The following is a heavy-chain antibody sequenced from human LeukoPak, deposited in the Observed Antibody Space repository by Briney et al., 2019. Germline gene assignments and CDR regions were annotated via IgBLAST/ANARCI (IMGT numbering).Heavy chain of an antibody. V-gene: IGHV4-4*08. D-gene: IGHD3-16*01. CDR2: IYTSGST. CDR1: GGSFSGYY. CDR3: ARDWGFQWLDP. Sequence: SETLSLTCAVYGGSFSGYYWSWIRQPPGKGLEWIGRIYTSGSTNYNPSLESRLSISADTSKNQFSLKVRSVTAADTAVYYCARDWGFQWLDPWGQGTLVTVSS. J-gene: IGHJ5*02.